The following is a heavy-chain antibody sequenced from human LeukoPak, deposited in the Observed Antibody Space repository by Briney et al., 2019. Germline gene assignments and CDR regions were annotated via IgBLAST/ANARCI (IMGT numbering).Heavy chain of an antibody. CDR1: GFTFSSYS. CDR2: ISSSSSTI. V-gene: IGHV3-48*02. J-gene: IGHJ6*02. CDR3: ARVQRYSSGWIEDYYYGMDV. D-gene: IGHD6-19*01. Sequence: GGSLRLSCAASGFTFSSYSMNWVRQAPGKGLEWVSYISSSSSTIYYADSVKGRFTIPRDNAKNSLYLQMNSLRDEDTAVYYCARVQRYSSGWIEDYYYGMDVWGQGTTVTVSS.